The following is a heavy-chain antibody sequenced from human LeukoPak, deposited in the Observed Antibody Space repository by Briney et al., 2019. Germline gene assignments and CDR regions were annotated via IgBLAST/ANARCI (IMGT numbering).Heavy chain of an antibody. CDR3: ARGGIADTEAFDY. V-gene: IGHV4-34*01. D-gene: IGHD6-13*01. J-gene: IGHJ4*02. Sequence: SETLSLTCAVYGGSFSGYYWSWIRQPPGKGLEWIGEINHSGSTNYNPSLKSRVTISVDTSKNQFSLKLSSVTAADTAVYYCARGGIADTEAFDYWGQGTLVTVSS. CDR1: GGSFSGYY. CDR2: INHSGST.